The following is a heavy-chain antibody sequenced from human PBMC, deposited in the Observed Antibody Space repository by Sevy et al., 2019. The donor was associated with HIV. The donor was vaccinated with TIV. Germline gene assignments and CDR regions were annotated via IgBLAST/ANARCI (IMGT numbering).Heavy chain of an antibody. V-gene: IGHV3-30*09. CDR3: ARELGVAGLEEFDY. CDR2: VPYDGRNK. Sequence: AGSLRLSCVASGFTFSFYTMHWVRQAPGKALEWVAAVPYDGRNKYYADSVKGRFAISRDNSNNTLFLQMNTLRGDDTAVYYCARELGVAGLEEFDYWGQGTLVTVSS. D-gene: IGHD6-19*01. J-gene: IGHJ4*02. CDR1: GFTFSFYT.